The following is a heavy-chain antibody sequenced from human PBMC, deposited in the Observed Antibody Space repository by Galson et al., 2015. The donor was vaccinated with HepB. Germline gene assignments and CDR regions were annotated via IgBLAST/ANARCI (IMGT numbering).Heavy chain of an antibody. Sequence: SLRLSCAASGFTFSSYGMHWVRQAPGKGLEWVAVISYDGSNKYYADSVKGRFTISRDNSKNTLYLQMNSLRAEDTAVYYCAKDNSKRFLEWLPSGNYYYGMDVWGQGTTVTVSS. CDR2: ISYDGSNK. J-gene: IGHJ6*02. D-gene: IGHD3-3*01. CDR3: AKDNSKRFLEWLPSGNYYYGMDV. CDR1: GFTFSSYG. V-gene: IGHV3-30*18.